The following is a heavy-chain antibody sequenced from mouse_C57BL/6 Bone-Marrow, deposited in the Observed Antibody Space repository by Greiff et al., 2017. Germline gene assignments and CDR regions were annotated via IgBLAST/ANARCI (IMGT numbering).Heavy chain of an antibody. V-gene: IGHV1-82*01. D-gene: IGHD1-1*01. CDR3: AFITTVVDY. Sequence: QVQLQQSGPELVKPGASVKISCKASGYAFSSSWMNWVKQRPGKGLEWIGRIYPGDGDTNYNGKFKGNATLTADKSSSTAYMTLSSLTSEDSAVYFCAFITTVVDYWGQGTTLTVSS. J-gene: IGHJ2*01. CDR1: GYAFSSSW. CDR2: IYPGDGDT.